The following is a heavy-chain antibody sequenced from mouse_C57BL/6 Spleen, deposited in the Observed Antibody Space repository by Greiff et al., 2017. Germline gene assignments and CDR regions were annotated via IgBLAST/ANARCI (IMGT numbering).Heavy chain of an antibody. CDR1: GFTFSDYG. Sequence: EVQLVESGGGLVKPGGSLKLSCAASGFTFSDYGMHWVRQAPEKGLEWVAYISSGSSTIYYADTVKGRFTISRDNAKNTLFLQMTSLRSEDTAMYYCARPEADERSYYAMDYWGQGTSVTVSS. J-gene: IGHJ4*01. CDR3: ARPEADERSYYAMDY. V-gene: IGHV5-17*01. CDR2: ISSGSSTI.